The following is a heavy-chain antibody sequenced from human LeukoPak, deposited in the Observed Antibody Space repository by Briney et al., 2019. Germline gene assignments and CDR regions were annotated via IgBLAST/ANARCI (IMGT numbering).Heavy chain of an antibody. CDR1: GRYISGYY. J-gene: IGHJ4*02. CDR3: ARLSKDTVVLPAAMAHYFDY. D-gene: IGHD2-2*01. Sequence: SETLSLTCTVSGRYISGYYWSWIRQPPGKGLQFIGHIHYTGSTNYNPSLESRVTLSVDTSKNQFSLKLRSVTAADTAVYYCARLSKDTVVLPAAMAHYFDYWGQGTLVTVSS. CDR2: IHYTGST. V-gene: IGHV4-59*08.